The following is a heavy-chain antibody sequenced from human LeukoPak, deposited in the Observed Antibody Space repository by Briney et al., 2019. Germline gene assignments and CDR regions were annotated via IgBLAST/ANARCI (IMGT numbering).Heavy chain of an antibody. CDR3: ARGLTYYYDSSGYSTGHYFDY. D-gene: IGHD3-22*01. Sequence: PSETLSLTCTVSGGSISSGGYYWSWIRQHPGKGLEWIGYIYYSGSTYYNPSLKSRVTISVDTSKNQFSLKLSPVTAADTAVYYCARGLTYYYDSSGYSTGHYFDYWGQGTLVTVSS. V-gene: IGHV4-31*03. CDR2: IYYSGST. J-gene: IGHJ4*02. CDR1: GGSISSGGYY.